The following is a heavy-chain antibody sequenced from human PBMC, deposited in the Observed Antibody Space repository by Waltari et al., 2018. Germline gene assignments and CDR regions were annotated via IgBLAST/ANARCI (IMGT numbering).Heavy chain of an antibody. CDR3: ARNDYDRAGVYDY. Sequence: EVQLVESGGKLIQPGGSPRLSCAASGFTFSTYAMNGVRQIPGKGLEWVSYISRTSNTKYYAESVEGRYAISRDNAKNLLYLEMTSLRDDDTAVYYCARNDYDRAGVYDYWGQGTLVTVSS. V-gene: IGHV3-48*02. D-gene: IGHD2-8*01. CDR1: GFTFSTYA. J-gene: IGHJ4*02. CDR2: ISRTSNTK.